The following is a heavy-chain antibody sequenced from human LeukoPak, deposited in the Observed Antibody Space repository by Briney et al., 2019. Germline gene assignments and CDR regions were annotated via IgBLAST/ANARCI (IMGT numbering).Heavy chain of an antibody. CDR3: ARSAPPYSSSSVYYYMDV. V-gene: IGHV1-69*13. CDR2: IIPIFGTA. Sequence: GASVKVSCKASGGTFSSYAISWVRQAPGQGLEWMGGIIPIFGTANYAQKFQGRVTITADESTSTAYMELSSLRSEDTAVYYCARSAPPYSSSSVYYYMDVWGKGTTVTVSS. D-gene: IGHD6-6*01. J-gene: IGHJ6*03. CDR1: GGTFSSYA.